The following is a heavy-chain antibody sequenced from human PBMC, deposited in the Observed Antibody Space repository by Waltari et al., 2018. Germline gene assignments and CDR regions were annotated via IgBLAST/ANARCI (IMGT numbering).Heavy chain of an antibody. J-gene: IGHJ3*02. Sequence: QVQLVESGGGVVQPGRSLRLSCAASGFTFSSYGMHWVRQAPGKGLEWVAVIWYDGSNKYYADSVKGRFTISRDNSKNTLYLQMNSLRAEDTAMYYCAKDSGIAAPDIWGQGTMVTVSS. CDR1: GFTFSSYG. D-gene: IGHD6-13*01. V-gene: IGHV3-30*18. CDR2: IWYDGSNK. CDR3: AKDSGIAAPDI.